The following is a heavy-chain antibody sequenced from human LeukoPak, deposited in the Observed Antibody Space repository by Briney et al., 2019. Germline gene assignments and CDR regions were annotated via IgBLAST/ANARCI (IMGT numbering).Heavy chain of an antibody. D-gene: IGHD6-13*01. J-gene: IGHJ3*02. Sequence: ASVKVSCKASGYTFTGYYIHWVRQAPGQGLEWMGWINPNSGGTKYAQKFQGRVTMTRDTSISTAYMEVSRLRSDDTAVYYCARIPSMGIAAAGTEAFVIWGQGTMVTVSS. V-gene: IGHV1-2*02. CDR1: GYTFTGYY. CDR3: ARIPSMGIAAAGTEAFVI. CDR2: INPNSGGT.